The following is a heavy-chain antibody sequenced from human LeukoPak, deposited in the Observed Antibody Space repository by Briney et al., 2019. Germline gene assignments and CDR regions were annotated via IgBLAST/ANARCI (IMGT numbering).Heavy chain of an antibody. CDR2: IKQDGSEK. CDR3: ARDSAGNDY. CDR1: GFTFSTYW. V-gene: IGHV3-7*01. Sequence: GGSLRPSCAASGFTFSTYWMSWVRQAPGKGLEWVANIKQDGSEKYYVDSVKGRFTISRDNAKNSLYLQMNSLRAEDTAMYYCARDSAGNDYWGQGALVTVSS. J-gene: IGHJ4*02. D-gene: IGHD6-13*01.